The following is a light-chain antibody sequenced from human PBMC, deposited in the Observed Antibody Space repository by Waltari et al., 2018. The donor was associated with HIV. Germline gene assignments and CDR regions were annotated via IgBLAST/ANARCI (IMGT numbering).Light chain of an antibody. V-gene: IGKV4-1*01. CDR3: QQYYSVPWT. CDR2: WAS. Sequence: DIVMTQSPDSLAVSLGERATFNCKSSQSVLYSSNNNNYLAWYKQKPGQPPKLLFYWASARESGFPDRFSGSGSETDFTLTISGLQAEDVAVYYCQQYYSVPWTFGQGTKVEIK. J-gene: IGKJ1*01. CDR1: QSVLYSSNNNNY.